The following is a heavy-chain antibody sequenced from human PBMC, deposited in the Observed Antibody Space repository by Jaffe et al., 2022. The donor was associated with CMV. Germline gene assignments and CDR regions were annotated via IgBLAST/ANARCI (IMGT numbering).Heavy chain of an antibody. Sequence: EVRLLESGGGLVQPGGSLRLSCAASGFSFTYYPMTWVRQAPGKGLEWVSAISDTGGNTYYADSIKGRFTISRDNSKNTLYLQMNSLRAEDTAVYYCAKEDRNGMTKMTTGFDYWGQGTLVTVSS. J-gene: IGHJ4*02. D-gene: IGHD4-17*01. V-gene: IGHV3-23*01. CDR1: GFSFTYYP. CDR3: AKEDRNGMTKMTTGFDY. CDR2: ISDTGGNT.